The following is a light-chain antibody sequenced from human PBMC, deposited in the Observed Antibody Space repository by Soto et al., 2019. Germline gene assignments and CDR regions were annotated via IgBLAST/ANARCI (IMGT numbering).Light chain of an antibody. CDR1: QDISNY. CDR3: QKYNSAPRT. Sequence: DLQMTQSPSSLSASVGDRVTITCQASQDISNYLNWYQQKPGKAPKLLIYDASNLETGVPSRFSGSGSGTDFTLTISSLQPEDVATYYCQKYNSAPRTFGQGTNVDI. J-gene: IGKJ1*01. CDR2: DAS. V-gene: IGKV1-33*01.